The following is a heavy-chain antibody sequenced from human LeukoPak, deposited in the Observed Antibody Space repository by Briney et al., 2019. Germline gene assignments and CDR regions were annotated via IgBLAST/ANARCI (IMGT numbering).Heavy chain of an antibody. Sequence: LETLSLTCAVYGGSFSGYYWSWIRQPPGKGLEWIGEINHSGSTNYNPSLKSRVTISVDTSKNQFSLKLSSVTAADTAVYYCARSATVTTGLDYWGQGTLVTVSS. CDR1: GGSFSGYY. CDR2: INHSGST. V-gene: IGHV4-34*01. CDR3: ARSATVTTGLDY. J-gene: IGHJ4*02. D-gene: IGHD4-17*01.